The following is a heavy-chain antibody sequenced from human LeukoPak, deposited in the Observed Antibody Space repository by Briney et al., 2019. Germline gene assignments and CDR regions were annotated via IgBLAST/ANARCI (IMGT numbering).Heavy chain of an antibody. CDR2: ISWNSGSI. Sequence: AGGSLRLSCAASGLTFDDYAMHWVRQAPGKGLEWVSGISWNSGSIGYADSVKGRFTISRDNAKNSLYLQMNSLRAEDTALYYCAKTRWIQLWLDAFDIWGQGTMVTVSS. CDR1: GLTFDDYA. J-gene: IGHJ3*02. V-gene: IGHV3-9*01. D-gene: IGHD5-18*01. CDR3: AKTRWIQLWLDAFDI.